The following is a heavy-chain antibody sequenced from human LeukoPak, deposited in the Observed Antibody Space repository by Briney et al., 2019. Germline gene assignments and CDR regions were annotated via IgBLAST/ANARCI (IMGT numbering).Heavy chain of an antibody. CDR3: ARESGYAVGDF. Sequence: QPGGSLRLSCAASGFTFSSYGMHWVRQAPGKGLGWVAVISYDGSNKYYADSVKGRVTISRDNSKNTLYLQMNSLRAEDTAVYYCARESGYAVGDFWGRGTLVTVSS. V-gene: IGHV3-30*03. D-gene: IGHD5-12*01. J-gene: IGHJ4*02. CDR2: ISYDGSNK. CDR1: GFTFSSYG.